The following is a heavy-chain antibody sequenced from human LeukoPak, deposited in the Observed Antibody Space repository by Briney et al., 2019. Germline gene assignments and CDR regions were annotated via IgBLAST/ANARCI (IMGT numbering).Heavy chain of an antibody. V-gene: IGHV1-18*01. CDR3: ASGVEYRNYGNYIGGPYMDV. J-gene: IGHJ6*03. D-gene: IGHD4-11*01. CDR1: GYTFNRNN. CDR2: ISTYNGNT. Sequence: ASVKVSCKAPGYTFNRNNINWVRQAPGQGLEWMGGISTYNGNTNYAQKLQGRVTMTTDTSTSTAYMELRSLRSDDTAVYYCASGVEYRNYGNYIGGPYMDVWGKGTTVTVSS.